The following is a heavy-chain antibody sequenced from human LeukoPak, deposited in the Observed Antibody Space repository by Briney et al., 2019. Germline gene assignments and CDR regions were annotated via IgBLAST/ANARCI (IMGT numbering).Heavy chain of an antibody. J-gene: IGHJ5*02. CDR2: ISSSGSTI. CDR1: GFTFSDYY. CDR3: ARVWTYSSSWFWFDP. V-gene: IGHV3-11*01. D-gene: IGHD6-13*01. Sequence: GGSLRLSCAASGFTFSDYYMSWIRQAPGKGLEWVSYISSSGSTIYYADSVKGRFTISRDNAKNSLYLQMNSLRTEDTAVYYCARVWTYSSSWFWFDPWGQGTLVTVSS.